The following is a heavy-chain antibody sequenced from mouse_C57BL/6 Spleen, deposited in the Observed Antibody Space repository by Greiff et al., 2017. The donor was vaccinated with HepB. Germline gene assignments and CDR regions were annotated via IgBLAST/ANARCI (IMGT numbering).Heavy chain of an antibody. V-gene: IGHV14-3*01. CDR1: GFNIKNTY. Sequence: VQLQQSVAELVRPGASVKLSCTASGFNIKNTYMHWVKQRPEQGLEWIGRIAPANGNTKYAPKFQGKATITADTSSNTAYLQLSSLTSEDTAIYSCARSTTVERYYFDYWGQGTTLTVAS. D-gene: IGHD1-1*01. CDR3: ARSTTVERYYFDY. J-gene: IGHJ2*01. CDR2: IAPANGNT.